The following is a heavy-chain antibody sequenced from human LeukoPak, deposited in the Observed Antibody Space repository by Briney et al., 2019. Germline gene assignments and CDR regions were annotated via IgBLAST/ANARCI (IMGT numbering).Heavy chain of an antibody. V-gene: IGHV4-34*01. CDR2: INHSGST. Sequence: SETLSLTCAVYGGSFSGYCWSWIRQPPGKGLEWIGEINHSGSTNYNPSLKSRVTISVDTSKNQFSLKLSSVTAADTAVYYCARVPSPPTMIVGVNWFDPWGQGTLVTVSS. J-gene: IGHJ5*02. CDR3: ARVPSPPTMIVGVNWFDP. CDR1: GGSFSGYC. D-gene: IGHD3-22*01.